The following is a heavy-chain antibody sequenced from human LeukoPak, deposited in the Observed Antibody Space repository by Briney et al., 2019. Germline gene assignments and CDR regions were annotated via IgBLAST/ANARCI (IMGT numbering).Heavy chain of an antibody. V-gene: IGHV1-18*01. CDR3: ARHSYGSGSPGAFDI. CDR2: ISAYNGNT. J-gene: IGHJ3*02. D-gene: IGHD3-10*01. CDR1: GYTFTSYG. Sequence: ASVKVSCKASGYTFTSYGISWVRQAPGQGLEWMGWISAYNGNTNYAQKLQGRVTMTTDTSTSTAYMELRSLRSDDTAVYYCARHSYGSGSPGAFDIWGQGTMVTVSS.